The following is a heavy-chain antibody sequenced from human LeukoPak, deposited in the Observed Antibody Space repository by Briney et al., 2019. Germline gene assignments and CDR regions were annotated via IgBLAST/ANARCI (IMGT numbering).Heavy chain of an antibody. J-gene: IGHJ4*02. CDR3: ARSLFRRLGYFDY. D-gene: IGHD3-16*01. CDR2: IYYSGST. V-gene: IGHV4-59*11. CDR1: GGSISSHY. Sequence: SETLSLTCTVSGGSISSHYWSWIRQPPGKGLEWIGYIYYSGSTNYNPSLKSRVTISVDTSKNQFSLKLSSVTAADTAVYYCARSLFRRLGYFDYWGQGTLVTVSS.